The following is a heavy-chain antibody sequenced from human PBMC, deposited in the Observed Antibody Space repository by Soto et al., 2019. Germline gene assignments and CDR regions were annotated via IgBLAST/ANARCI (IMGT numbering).Heavy chain of an antibody. CDR3: ARDLRSVDYGSGSYDAFDI. Sequence: ASVNVSCKASGYTFTTYGISWVRQAPGQGLEWMGWISAYNGNTKYAQKLQGRVTMTTDTSTSTTYMELRSLRPDDTAVYYCARDLRSVDYGSGSYDAFDIWGQGTMVTVSS. CDR2: ISAYNGNT. D-gene: IGHD3-10*01. CDR1: GYTFTTYG. V-gene: IGHV1-18*01. J-gene: IGHJ3*02.